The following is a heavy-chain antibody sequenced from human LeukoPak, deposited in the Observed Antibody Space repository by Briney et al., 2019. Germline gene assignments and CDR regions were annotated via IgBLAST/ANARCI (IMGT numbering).Heavy chain of an antibody. CDR1: GYTFTGYY. V-gene: IGHV1-2*06. CDR2: INPNSGGT. J-gene: IGHJ4*02. CDR3: ARVSRMATIPYYFDY. D-gene: IGHD5-24*01. Sequence: ASVKVSCKASGYTFTGYYMHWVRQAPGQGLEWMGRINPNSGGTNYAQKFQGRVTMTRDTSISTAYMELSSLRSEDTAVYYCARVSRMATIPYYFDYWGQGTLVTVSS.